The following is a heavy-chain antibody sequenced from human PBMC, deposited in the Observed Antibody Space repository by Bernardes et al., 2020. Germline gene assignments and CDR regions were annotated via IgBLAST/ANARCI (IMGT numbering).Heavy chain of an antibody. Sequence: SGPTLVKPTQTLTLTCTFSGFSLTTSGMCVSWLRQSPGKALEWLARINWDDGKYYSTSLKTRLTISKDTSNSQVVLTMTNMDPVDTATYYCARSPYDYVWGTYRYYHYMDVWGKGTTVTVSS. CDR2: INWDDGK. D-gene: IGHD3-16*02. J-gene: IGHJ6*03. CDR1: GFSLTTSGMC. CDR3: ARSPYDYVWGTYRYYHYMDV. V-gene: IGHV2-70*11.